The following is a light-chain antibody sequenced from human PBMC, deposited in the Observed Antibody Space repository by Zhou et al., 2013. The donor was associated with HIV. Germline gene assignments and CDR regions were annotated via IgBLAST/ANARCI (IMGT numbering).Light chain of an antibody. V-gene: IGKV3-15*01. Sequence: EIVLTQSPATLSLSPGESAILSCRASQSVSRFLAWYQQKPGQAPRLLIYGASIRATGIPARFSGSGSWTEFTLTISSMQSEDFAVYYCQQYHNWPPALTFGGGPRWRSN. CDR2: GAS. CDR1: QSVSRF. CDR3: QQYHNWPPALT. J-gene: IGKJ4*01.